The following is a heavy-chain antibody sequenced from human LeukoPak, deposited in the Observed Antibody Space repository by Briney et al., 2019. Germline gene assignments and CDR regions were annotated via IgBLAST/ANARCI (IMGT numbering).Heavy chain of an antibody. J-gene: IGHJ4*02. CDR1: GFTFSSYW. CDR2: INTDGSST. D-gene: IGHD3-10*01. CDR3: ARGGIRVSVDYFDY. V-gene: IGHV3-74*01. Sequence: GGSLRLSCAASGFTFSSYWMHWVRQAPGKGLVWVSRINTDGSSTSYADSVEGRFTISRDNAKNTLYLQMNSLRAEDTAVYYCARGGIRVSVDYFDYWGQGTLVTVSS.